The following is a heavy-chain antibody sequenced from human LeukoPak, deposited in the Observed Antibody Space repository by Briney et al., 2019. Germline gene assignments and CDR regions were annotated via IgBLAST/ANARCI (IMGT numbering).Heavy chain of an antibody. V-gene: IGHV3-48*03. Sequence: PGGSLRLSCAASGFTFSSYEMNWVRQAPGKGLEWVSYISSSGSTIYYADSVKGRFTISRDNAKNSLFLQMNSLRAEDTAVYYCARDFDWLSRAEYFQHWGQGTLVTVSS. CDR3: ARDFDWLSRAEYFQH. J-gene: IGHJ1*01. D-gene: IGHD3-9*01. CDR1: GFTFSSYE. CDR2: ISSSGSTI.